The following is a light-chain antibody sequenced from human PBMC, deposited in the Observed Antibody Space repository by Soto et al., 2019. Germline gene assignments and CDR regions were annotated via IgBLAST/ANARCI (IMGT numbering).Light chain of an antibody. Sequence: IVLTQSPGTLSLSPGERATLSCRASQSVTTQLAWYQQKPGQAHRLIIHGAYSRATGVQDRITGSGSGTDFTLSIGRLEPEDFAVYYCQQYGGSTRTFGQGTKVDIK. CDR3: QQYGGSTRT. CDR2: GAY. J-gene: IGKJ1*01. CDR1: QSVTTQ. V-gene: IGKV3-20*01.